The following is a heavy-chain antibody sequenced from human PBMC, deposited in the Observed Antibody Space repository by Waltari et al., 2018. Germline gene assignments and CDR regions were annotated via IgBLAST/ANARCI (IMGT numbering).Heavy chain of an antibody. CDR3: ARDNPYSSSWLLFFDTFDV. CDR1: GSTFSSHS. CDR2: ISKEGSNK. V-gene: IGHV3-30-3*01. D-gene: IGHD6-13*01. J-gene: IGHJ3*01. Sequence: QVHLVVSGGGVVQPGRSLRLSCAASGSTFSSHSLPWLLSAPGKRLEWVTVISKEGSNKNYAGSVEGRFTISRDNSKNTLNLQMDGLRAEDTAVYYCARDNPYSSSWLLFFDTFDVWGQGTMVTVSS.